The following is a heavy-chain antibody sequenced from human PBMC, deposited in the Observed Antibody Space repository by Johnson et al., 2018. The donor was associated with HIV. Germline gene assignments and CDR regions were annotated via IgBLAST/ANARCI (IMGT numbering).Heavy chain of an antibody. Sequence: QVQLVESGGGVVQPGRSLRLSCAASGFTFSSMHWDRQAPGKGLEWVAVISHDGSHKYYADSVKGRFSLSRDISKNMLYLQMNSLRAEDTAVYYCAKPNSGYALGLGDFDILGQGTMVTVSS. CDR3: AKPNSGYALGLGDFDI. J-gene: IGHJ3*02. V-gene: IGHV3-30*18. D-gene: IGHD5-12*01. CDR2: ISHDGSHK. CDR1: GFTFSS.